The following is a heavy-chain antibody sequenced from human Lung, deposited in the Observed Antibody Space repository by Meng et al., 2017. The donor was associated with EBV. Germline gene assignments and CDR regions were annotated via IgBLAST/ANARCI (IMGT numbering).Heavy chain of an antibody. CDR3: ARDPVAVAGTGSDY. V-gene: IGHV1-69*13. D-gene: IGHD6-19*01. CDR1: GGLFSSYI. J-gene: IGHJ4*02. CDR2: IIPILGTA. Sequence: QFVEWGAGGKQAGSERNVACKASGGLFSSYIISWVRQAPGQGLEWMGGIIPILGTANYAQKFQGRVTITADESTSTAYMELISLRSEDTSVYYCARDPVAVAGTGSDYWGQGTLVTVSS.